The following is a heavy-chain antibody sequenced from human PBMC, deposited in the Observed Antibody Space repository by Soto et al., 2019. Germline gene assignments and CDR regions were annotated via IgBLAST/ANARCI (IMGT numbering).Heavy chain of an antibody. J-gene: IGHJ4*02. Sequence: QVQLRESGPGLVKASGTLSLTCAVSGGSISTSNWWSWVRQPPGKGLEWIGEVYRTGSTTYNPSLESRLTISVDKSKNQFSLKLTSVTAADTAVYYCARARATIAAAAIFDCWGQGTLVTVSS. V-gene: IGHV4-4*02. CDR2: VYRTGST. CDR3: ARARATIAAAAIFDC. CDR1: GGSISTSNW. D-gene: IGHD6-13*01.